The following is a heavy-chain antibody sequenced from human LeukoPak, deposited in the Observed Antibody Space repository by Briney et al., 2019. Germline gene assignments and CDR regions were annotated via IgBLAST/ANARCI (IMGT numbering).Heavy chain of an antibody. CDR1: GFTFSSYD. Sequence: GGSLRLSCAASGFTFSSYDMHWVRQAPGKGLLWLAFIRYVGSTKYYADSVKGRFTIARDNSKNTLYLQMNSLRAEDTAVYYCAKQIGYCSGGSCHPFDYWGQGTLVTVSS. D-gene: IGHD2-15*01. CDR2: IRYVGSTK. V-gene: IGHV3-30*02. J-gene: IGHJ4*02. CDR3: AKQIGYCSGGSCHPFDY.